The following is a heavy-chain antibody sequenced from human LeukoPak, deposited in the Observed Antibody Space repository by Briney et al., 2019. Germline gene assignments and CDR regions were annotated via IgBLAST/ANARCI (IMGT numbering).Heavy chain of an antibody. CDR3: ARDPVGVAGYFDY. D-gene: IGHD6-19*01. J-gene: IGHJ4*02. CDR1: GFSFSGSA. CDR2: IGKKGDTYAT. V-gene: IGHV3-73*01. Sequence: GGSLRLSCAVSGFSFSGSALHWVRQASGKGLEWVGRIGKKGDTYATTYGASVRDRFTISRDDSKNTAYLQMNSLRAEDTAVYYCARDPVGVAGYFDYWGQGTLVTVSS.